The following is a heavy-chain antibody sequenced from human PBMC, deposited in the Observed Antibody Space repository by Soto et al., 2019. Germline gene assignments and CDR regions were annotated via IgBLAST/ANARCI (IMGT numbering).Heavy chain of an antibody. D-gene: IGHD3-22*01. CDR2: INPSGGST. CDR1: GYTFTSYY. J-gene: IGHJ4*02. Sequence: ASVKVSCKASGYTFTSYYMHWVRQAPGQGLEWMGIINPSGGSTSYAQKFQGRVTMTRDTSTSTVYMELSSLRSDDTAVYYCARAPRYYYDSSGYYRYYFDYWGQGTLVTVSS. CDR3: ARAPRYYYDSSGYYRYYFDY. V-gene: IGHV1-46*01.